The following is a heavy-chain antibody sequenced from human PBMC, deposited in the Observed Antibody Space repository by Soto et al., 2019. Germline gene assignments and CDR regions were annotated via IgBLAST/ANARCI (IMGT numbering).Heavy chain of an antibody. CDR2: IYYSGST. J-gene: IGHJ3*02. D-gene: IGHD2-2*02. CDR1: GGSISSYY. CDR3: AREGCSSTSCYSSSWYGNAFDI. Sequence: SETLSLTCTVSGGSISSYYWSWIRQPPGKGLEWIGYIYYSGSTNYNPSLKSRVTISVDTSKNQFSLKLSSVTAADTAVYYCAREGCSSTSCYSSSWYGNAFDIWGQGTMVTVSS. V-gene: IGHV4-59*01.